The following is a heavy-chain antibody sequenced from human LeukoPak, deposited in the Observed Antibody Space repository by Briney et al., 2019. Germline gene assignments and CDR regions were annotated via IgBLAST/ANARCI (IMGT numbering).Heavy chain of an antibody. J-gene: IGHJ3*02. D-gene: IGHD6-19*01. CDR2: IKQDGSEK. CDR1: GFTFSSYW. V-gene: IGHV3-7*01. CDR3: ARDLSTGIAVAPIDAFDI. Sequence: PGGSLRLSCAASGFTFSSYWMSWVRQAPGKGLEWVANIKQDGSEKYYVDSVKGRFTISRDNAKNSLYLQMNSLRAEDTAVYYCARDLSTGIAVAPIDAFDIWGQGTMVTVSS.